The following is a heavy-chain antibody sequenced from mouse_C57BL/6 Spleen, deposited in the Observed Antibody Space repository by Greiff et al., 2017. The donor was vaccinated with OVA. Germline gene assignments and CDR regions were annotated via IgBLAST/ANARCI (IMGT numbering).Heavy chain of an antibody. Sequence: EVQGVESGPGMVKPSQSLSLTCTVTGYSITSGYDWHWIRHFPGNKLEWMGYISYSGSTNYNPSLKSRISITHDTSKNHFFLKLNSVTTEDTATYYCARDDYTGRFAYWGQGTLVTVSA. CDR3: ARDDYTGRFAY. CDR1: GYSITSGYD. CDR2: ISYSGST. D-gene: IGHD2-4*01. V-gene: IGHV3-1*01. J-gene: IGHJ3*01.